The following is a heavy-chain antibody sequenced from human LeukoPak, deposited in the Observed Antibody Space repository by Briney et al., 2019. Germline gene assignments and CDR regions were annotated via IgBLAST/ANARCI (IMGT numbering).Heavy chain of an antibody. CDR3: AKDYDFWSGYWAFDI. V-gene: IGHV3-23*01. D-gene: IGHD3-3*01. CDR2: ISGSGGST. Sequence: GGSLRLSCAASGFTFSRLAMTWVRQAPGKGLEWVSTISGSGGSTYYADSVKGRFTISRDNSKNTLYLQMNSLRAEDTAVYYCAKDYDFWSGYWAFDIWGQGTMVTVSS. CDR1: GFTFSRLA. J-gene: IGHJ3*02.